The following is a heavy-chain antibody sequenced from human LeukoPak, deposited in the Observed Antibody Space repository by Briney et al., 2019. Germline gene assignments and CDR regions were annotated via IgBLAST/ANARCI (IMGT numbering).Heavy chain of an antibody. CDR3: AKVHAGYYDSSGYYYNSY. CDR2: ISGSGGST. CDR1: GFTFSSYA. D-gene: IGHD3-22*01. J-gene: IGHJ4*02. Sequence: SGGSLRLSCAASGFTFSSYAMSWVRQAPGKGLEWVSAISGSGGSTYYADSVKGRFTISRDNSKNTLYLQMNSLRAEDTAVYYCAKVHAGYYDSSGYYYNSYWGQGTLVTVSS. V-gene: IGHV3-23*01.